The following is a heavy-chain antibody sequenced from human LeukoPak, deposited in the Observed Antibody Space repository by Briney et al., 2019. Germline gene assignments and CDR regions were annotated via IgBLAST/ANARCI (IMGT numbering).Heavy chain of an antibody. V-gene: IGHV3-74*01. CDR2: LDTDGSSA. J-gene: IGHJ4*02. Sequence: PGGSLRLSCAASGFTFSSYWMHWVRQAPGKGLVWVSRLDTDGSSATYADSVKGRFTVSRDNAKNSLSLELNSLRVDDTAIYYCARVGSTAEAGTPDYWGQGTLVTDSS. D-gene: IGHD6-13*01. CDR3: ARVGSTAEAGTPDY. CDR1: GFTFSSYW.